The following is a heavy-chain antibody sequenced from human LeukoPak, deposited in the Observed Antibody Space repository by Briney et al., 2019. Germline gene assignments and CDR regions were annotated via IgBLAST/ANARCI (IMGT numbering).Heavy chain of an antibody. Sequence: SVKVSCKASGGTFSSYAISWVRQAPGQGLEWMGGVIPIFGTPNYAQKFQGRVTITTDESTSTAYMELSSLRSEDTAVYYCAKGGYSSTTSYYYYYYMDVWDKGTTVTVSS. CDR3: AKGGYSSTTSYYYYYYMDV. D-gene: IGHD5-12*01. V-gene: IGHV1-69*05. J-gene: IGHJ6*03. CDR1: GGTFSSYA. CDR2: VIPIFGTP.